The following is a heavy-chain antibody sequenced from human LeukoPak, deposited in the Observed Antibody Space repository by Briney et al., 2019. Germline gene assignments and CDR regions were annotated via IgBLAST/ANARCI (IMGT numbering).Heavy chain of an antibody. Sequence: ASVKVSCKASGYTFTGYYIHWVRQAPGQGLEWMGWINPNIGGTNYAQKFQGRVTMTRGTSISTAYMELSSLRSDDTAVYYCARGGGTVAYFDYWGQGTLVTVSS. V-gene: IGHV1-2*02. CDR1: GYTFTGYY. CDR3: ARGGGTVAYFDY. J-gene: IGHJ4*02. D-gene: IGHD6-19*01. CDR2: INPNIGGT.